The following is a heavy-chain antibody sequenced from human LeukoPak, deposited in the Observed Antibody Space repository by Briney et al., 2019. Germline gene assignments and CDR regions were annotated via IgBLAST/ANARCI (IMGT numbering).Heavy chain of an antibody. CDR1: GGSLSSYY. CDR2: IYTSGST. Sequence: SETLSLTCTVSGGSLSSYYWSWIRQPPGKGLEWIGYIYTSGSTNYNPSLKSRVTISVDTSKNQFSLKLSSVTAADTAVYYCARQGGYDSSGYYPNWFDPWGQGTLVTVSS. V-gene: IGHV4-4*09. CDR3: ARQGGYDSSGYYPNWFDP. D-gene: IGHD3-22*01. J-gene: IGHJ5*02.